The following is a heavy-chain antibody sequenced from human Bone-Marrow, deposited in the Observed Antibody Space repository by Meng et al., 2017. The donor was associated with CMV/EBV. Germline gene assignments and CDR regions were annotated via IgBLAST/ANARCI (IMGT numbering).Heavy chain of an antibody. Sequence: SLKISCAASGFTFDDYAMHWVRQAPGKGLEWVSGISWNSGSIGYADSVKGRFTISRDNAKNSLYLQRNSLRAEDTALYYCAKGTVTTYYVMDVWGQGTTVTVSS. V-gene: IGHV3-9*01. J-gene: IGHJ6*02. CDR3: AKGTVTTYYVMDV. CDR1: GFTFDDYA. D-gene: IGHD4-11*01. CDR2: ISWNSGSI.